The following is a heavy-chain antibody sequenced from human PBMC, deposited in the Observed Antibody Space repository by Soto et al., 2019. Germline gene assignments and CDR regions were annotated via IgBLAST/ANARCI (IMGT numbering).Heavy chain of an antibody. CDR3: ARTTRRRHVDGFDI. V-gene: IGHV5-10-1*01. CDR1: GYSFTSYW. D-gene: IGHD1-1*01. J-gene: IGHJ3*02. CDR2: IDPSDSYT. Sequence: GDSFKISCKGSGYSFTSYWISWVLQMPGKGLEWMGRIDPSDSYTNYSPSFQGHVTISADKSISTAYLQWSSLKASDTAMYYCARTTRRRHVDGFDIWGRGTMVTVSS.